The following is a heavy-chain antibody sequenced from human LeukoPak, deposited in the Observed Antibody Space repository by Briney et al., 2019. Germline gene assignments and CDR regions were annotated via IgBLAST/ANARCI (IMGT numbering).Heavy chain of an antibody. D-gene: IGHD6-13*01. CDR3: ARVADSSSWYGGGSDY. CDR1: GYTFTGYY. V-gene: IGHV1-2*02. Sequence: ASVKVSCKASGYTFTGYYMHWVRQAPGQRLEWMGWINPNSGGTNYAQKFQGRVTMTRDTSISTAYMELSRLRSDDTAVYYCARVADSSSWYGGGSDYWGQGTLVTVSS. CDR2: INPNSGGT. J-gene: IGHJ4*02.